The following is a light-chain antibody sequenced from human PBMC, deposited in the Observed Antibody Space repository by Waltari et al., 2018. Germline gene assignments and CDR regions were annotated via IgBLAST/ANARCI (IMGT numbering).Light chain of an antibody. J-gene: IGKJ1*01. CDR2: AAS. V-gene: IGKV1-27*01. Sequence: DIQMTQSPSSLSASVGDRVTITCRASQGINNYLAWYQQKQGKVPNLLIYAASTLQSGVPSRFISRRSGTDFTLIISGLQPEDFATYFCQKYDSAPRTFGQGTKVEIK. CDR3: QKYDSAPRT. CDR1: QGINNY.